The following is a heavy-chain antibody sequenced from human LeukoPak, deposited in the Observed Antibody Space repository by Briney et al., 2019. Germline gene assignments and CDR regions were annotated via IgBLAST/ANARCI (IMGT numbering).Heavy chain of an antibody. CDR1: GGSISSYY. Sequence: SETLSLTCTVSGGSISSYYWSWIRQPPGKGLEWVGYIYYSGSTNYNPSLKSRVTISVDTYKNQFSLKLSSVTAADTAVYYCARDWDSGWYGYGMDVWGQGTTVTVSS. CDR3: ARDWDSGWYGYGMDV. V-gene: IGHV4-59*01. CDR2: IYYSGST. D-gene: IGHD6-19*01. J-gene: IGHJ6*02.